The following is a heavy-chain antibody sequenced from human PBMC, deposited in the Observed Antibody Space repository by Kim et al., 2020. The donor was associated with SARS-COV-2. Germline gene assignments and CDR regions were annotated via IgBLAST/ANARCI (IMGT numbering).Heavy chain of an antibody. CDR3: TRVDGP. Sequence: GGSLRLSCAASGLTVTKYWMHWVRQAPGKGLEWVATIRQDGSEKYYVDSVKGRFTISRDSAKNSLYLQMNSLRAEDTAVYYCTRVDGPWGQGTLVTVSS. V-gene: IGHV3-7*01. CDR1: GLTVTKYW. CDR2: IRQDGSEK. J-gene: IGHJ5*02.